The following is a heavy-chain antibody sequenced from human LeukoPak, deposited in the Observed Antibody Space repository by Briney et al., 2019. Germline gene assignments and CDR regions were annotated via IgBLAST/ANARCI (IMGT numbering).Heavy chain of an antibody. CDR3: AKGKSASRGAFDY. J-gene: IGHJ4*02. CDR2: ISGSGGRT. V-gene: IGHV3-23*01. D-gene: IGHD3-10*01. Sequence: GGSLRLSCAASGFTFGSYAMNWVRQAPGKGLEWVSTISGSGGRTYYADSVKGRFTISRDNSKNTLYMQMNSLRVEDTAVYYCAKGKSASRGAFDYWGQGTLVTVSS. CDR1: GFTFGSYA.